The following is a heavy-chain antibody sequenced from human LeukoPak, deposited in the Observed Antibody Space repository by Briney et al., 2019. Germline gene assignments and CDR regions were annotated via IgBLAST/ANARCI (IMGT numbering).Heavy chain of an antibody. D-gene: IGHD3-16*02. J-gene: IGHJ4*02. CDR3: ARASGSYQIFDY. V-gene: IGHV3-7*01. CDR2: IKTDGSEK. CDR1: GFTFSNYW. Sequence: GGSLRLSCEGSGFTFSNYWMGWVRQAPGKGLQWVANIKTDGSEKYYVDSVKGRFTISRDNAKNSLYLQMNSLRAEDTAVYYCARASGSYQIFDYWGQGSLVTVSS.